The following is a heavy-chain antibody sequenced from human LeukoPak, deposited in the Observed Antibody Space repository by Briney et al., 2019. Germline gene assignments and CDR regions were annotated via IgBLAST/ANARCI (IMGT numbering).Heavy chain of an antibody. D-gene: IGHD3-22*01. CDR1: GGSISSSSYY. V-gene: IGHV4-39*07. CDR2: IYYSGST. CDR3: ARIVYDSSGYFDY. Sequence: SETLSLTCTVSGGSISSSSYYWGWIRQPPGKGLEWIGSIYYSGSTYYNPSLKSRVTISVDTSKNQFSLKLSSVTAADTAVYYCARIVYDSSGYFDYWGQGTLVTVSS. J-gene: IGHJ4*02.